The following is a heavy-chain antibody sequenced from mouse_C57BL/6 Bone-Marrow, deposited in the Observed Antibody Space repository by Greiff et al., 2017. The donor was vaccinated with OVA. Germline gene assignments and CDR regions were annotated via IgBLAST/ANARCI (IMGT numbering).Heavy chain of an antibody. Sequence: EVQRVESGGGLVKPGGSLKLSCAASGFTFSDYGMHWVRQAPEKGLEWVAYISSGSSTIYYADTVKGRFTISRDNAKNTLFLQMTSLRSEDTAMYYCARVKTTVVARDYAMDYWGQGTSVTVSS. CDR3: ARVKTTVVARDYAMDY. CDR1: GFTFSDYG. D-gene: IGHD1-1*01. J-gene: IGHJ4*01. CDR2: ISSGSSTI. V-gene: IGHV5-17*01.